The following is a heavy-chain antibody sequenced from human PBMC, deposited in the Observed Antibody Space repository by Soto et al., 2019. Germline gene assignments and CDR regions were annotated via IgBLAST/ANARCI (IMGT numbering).Heavy chain of an antibody. CDR2: ISYDGSNK. J-gene: IGHJ4*02. CDR3: AKDGRVAGIDY. CDR1: GFTFSSYG. Sequence: QVQLVESGGGVVQPGRSLRLSCAASGFTFSSYGMHWVRQAPGKGLEWVAVISYDGSNKYYADSVKGRFTISRDNSKNTLYLQMNSLRAEDTAVYYCAKDGRVAGIDYWGQGTLVTVSS. V-gene: IGHV3-30*18. D-gene: IGHD6-19*01.